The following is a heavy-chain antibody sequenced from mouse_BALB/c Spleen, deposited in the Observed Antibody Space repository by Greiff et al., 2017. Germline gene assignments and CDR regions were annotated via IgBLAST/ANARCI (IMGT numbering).Heavy chain of an antibody. Sequence: QVQLKQSGAELAKPGASVKMSCKASGYTFTSYWMHWVKQRPGQGLEWIGYINPSTGYTEYNQKFKDKATLTADKSSSTAYMQLSSLTSEDSAVYYCARDGNYGYYAMDYWGQGTSVTVSS. CDR1: GYTFTSYW. D-gene: IGHD2-1*01. J-gene: IGHJ4*01. V-gene: IGHV1-7*01. CDR2: INPSTGYT. CDR3: ARDGNYGYYAMDY.